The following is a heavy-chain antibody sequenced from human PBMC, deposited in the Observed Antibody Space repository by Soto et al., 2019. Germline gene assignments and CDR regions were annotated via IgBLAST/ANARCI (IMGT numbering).Heavy chain of an antibody. CDR2: TSYDGNNE. J-gene: IGHJ4*02. D-gene: IGHD1-1*01. V-gene: IGHV3-30*18. CDR1: GCTFSNYA. CDR3: AKDKGVFNWATSYFDY. Sequence: PGGSLRRSCVASGCTFSNYAMHWVRQAPGKGLEWVALTSYDGNNEYYTDSVKGRFTISRYNSKNTLFLQMNSPRPEDTDVYYCAKDKGVFNWATSYFDYWGQGALVTVSS.